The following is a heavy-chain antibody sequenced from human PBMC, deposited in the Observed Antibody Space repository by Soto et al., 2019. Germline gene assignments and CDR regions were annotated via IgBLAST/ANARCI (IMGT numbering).Heavy chain of an antibody. V-gene: IGHV1-69*08. D-gene: IGHD3-10*01. CDR2: IIPIVNKP. J-gene: IGHJ4*02. CDR3: ARAYGSGSYRHFDS. CDR1: GGTFSSYT. Sequence: QVQLVQSGAEVKKPGSSVKVSCKASGGTFSSYTFNWVRQAPGQGLEWMGRIIPIVNKPNYAQKFQGRVTITADKSTSTAYMELSSLRSEDTAVYYCARAYGSGSYRHFDSWGQETLVTVSS.